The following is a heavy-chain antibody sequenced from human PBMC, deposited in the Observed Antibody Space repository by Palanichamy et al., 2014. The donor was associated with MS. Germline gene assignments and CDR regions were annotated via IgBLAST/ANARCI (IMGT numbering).Heavy chain of an antibody. V-gene: IGHV3-23*01. CDR3: ANSVIPDY. D-gene: IGHD2-21*01. CDR2: ISAGGGST. CDR1: GFTFSNYA. J-gene: IGHJ4*02. Sequence: EVQLLDSGGGLVQPGGSLRLSCAASGFTFSNYAMTWVRQAPGKGLEWVSSISAGGGSTYYADSVKGRFTISRDDSKNTLYLQMNSLRAEDTAVYYCANSVIPDYWGQGTLVTVSS.